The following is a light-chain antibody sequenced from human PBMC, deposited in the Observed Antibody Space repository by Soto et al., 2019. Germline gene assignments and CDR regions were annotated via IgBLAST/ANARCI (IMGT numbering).Light chain of an antibody. V-gene: IGLV2-8*01. Sequence: QSALAQPPSASGSPGQSVTISCTGSGSDIGAYNFVSWYQQHPGKAPKLMIFGVTERPSGVPDRFSGSKSGNTASLTVSGLQADDEAVYYCCSYAGSSTVVFGGGTKVTVL. J-gene: IGLJ2*01. CDR2: GVT. CDR3: CSYAGSSTVV. CDR1: GSDIGAYNF.